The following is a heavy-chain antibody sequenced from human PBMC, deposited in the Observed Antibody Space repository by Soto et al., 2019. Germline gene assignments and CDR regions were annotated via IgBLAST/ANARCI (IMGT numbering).Heavy chain of an antibody. Sequence: LSLTCTVSGGSISSGGYYWSWIRQHPGKGLEWIGYIYYSGSTYYNPSLKSRVTISVDTSKNQFSLKLSSVTAADTAVYYCARGPLTTTVTTLPFDYWGQGTLVTVSS. V-gene: IGHV4-31*03. D-gene: IGHD4-4*01. CDR1: GGSISSGGYY. CDR2: IYYSGST. CDR3: ARGPLTTTVTTLPFDY. J-gene: IGHJ4*02.